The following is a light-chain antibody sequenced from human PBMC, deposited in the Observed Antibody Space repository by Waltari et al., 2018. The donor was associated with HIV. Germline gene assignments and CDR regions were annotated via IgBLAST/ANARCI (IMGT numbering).Light chain of an antibody. J-gene: IGLJ2*01. Sequence: LTQPASVSGSPGQSITISCTGTSSDVGGYNHVSWYQQHPGKAPKLMIYDVSKRPSGVSNRFSGSKSGNTASLTISGLQAEDEADYYCCSYAGSSTLVFGGGTKLTVL. CDR3: CSYAGSSTLV. V-gene: IGLV2-23*02. CDR2: DVS. CDR1: SSDVGGYNH.